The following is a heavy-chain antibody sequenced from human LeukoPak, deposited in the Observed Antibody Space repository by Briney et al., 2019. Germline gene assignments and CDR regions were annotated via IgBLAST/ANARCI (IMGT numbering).Heavy chain of an antibody. Sequence: SAKVSCKASGGTFSSYAISWVRQAPGQGLEWMGGIIPIFGTANYAQKFQGRVTITADESTSIAYMELSSLRSEDTAVYYCARDQRYFDWLAGPRGIFDYWGQGTLVTVSS. CDR2: IIPIFGTA. J-gene: IGHJ4*02. D-gene: IGHD3-9*01. CDR1: GGTFSSYA. V-gene: IGHV1-69*01. CDR3: ARDQRYFDWLAGPRGIFDY.